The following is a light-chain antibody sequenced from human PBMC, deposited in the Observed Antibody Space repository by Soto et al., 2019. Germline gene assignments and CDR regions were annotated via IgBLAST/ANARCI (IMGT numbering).Light chain of an antibody. CDR1: SSNIGAGYD. CDR3: QSYDSSLSGSLV. Sequence: QLVLTQPPSVSGAPGQRVTISCTGSSSNIGAGYDVHWYQQLPGTAPKLLIYGNSNRPSGVPDRCSGSKSGTSASLAITGLQAEDEADYYCQSYDSSLSGSLVFGGGTKLTVL. CDR2: GNS. J-gene: IGLJ3*02. V-gene: IGLV1-40*01.